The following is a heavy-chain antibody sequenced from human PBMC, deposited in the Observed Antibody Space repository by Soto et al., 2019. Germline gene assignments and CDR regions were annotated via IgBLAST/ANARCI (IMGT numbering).Heavy chain of an antibody. D-gene: IGHD3-22*01. Sequence: ETLSLTCTVSVGSISSYYWSWILQPPGKGLEWIGYIYYSGSTNYNPSLKSRVTISVDTSKNQFSLKLSSVTAADTAVYYCARDFLKDSSPPVWGQGTLVTVSS. J-gene: IGHJ4*02. CDR3: ARDFLKDSSPPV. CDR1: VGSISSYY. CDR2: IYYSGST. V-gene: IGHV4-59*01.